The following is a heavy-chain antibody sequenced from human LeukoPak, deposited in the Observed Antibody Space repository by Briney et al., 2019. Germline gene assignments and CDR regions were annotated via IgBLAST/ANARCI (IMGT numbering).Heavy chain of an antibody. CDR3: ARHRKGGAVAGPFDY. CDR1: GCSFTSYW. V-gene: IGHV5-51*01. Sequence: GESLKISCKGSGCSFTSYWIGWVRQMPGKGLEWMGIIYPGDSDTRYSPSFQGQVTISADKSISTAYLQWSSLKASDTAMYYCARHRKGGAVAGPFDYWGQGTLVTVSS. J-gene: IGHJ4*02. CDR2: IYPGDSDT. D-gene: IGHD6-19*01.